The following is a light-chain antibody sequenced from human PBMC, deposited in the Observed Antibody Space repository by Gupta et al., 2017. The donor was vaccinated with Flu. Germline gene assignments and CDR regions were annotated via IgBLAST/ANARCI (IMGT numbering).Light chain of an antibody. CDR1: KHMSIY. CDR3: QQRTNWLFT. Sequence: VLTQSPATLSLSPGERATLSCRASKHMSIYLAWYQQKPGQAPRLLIYHAAKRATGIPARFSGSGSGTDFTLTIRNVEPEDFAVYYCQQRTNWLFTFGQGTTLEV. J-gene: IGKJ2*01. V-gene: IGKV3-11*01. CDR2: HAA.